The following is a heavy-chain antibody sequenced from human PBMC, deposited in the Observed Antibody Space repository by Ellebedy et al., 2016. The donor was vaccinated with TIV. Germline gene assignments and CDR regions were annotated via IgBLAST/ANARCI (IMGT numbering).Heavy chain of an antibody. Sequence: PGGSLRLSCAASGFTFKSWRMTWFPQAPGKGLEWVSSLTNGNYIFYADSVKGRFTRSRDNAQNSLYLQMSSLGSEDTAGYYCAGRGGAAVVAAIDSWGQGTLVTVSS. CDR2: LTNGNYI. D-gene: IGHD3-22*01. J-gene: IGHJ4*02. CDR3: AGRGGAAVVAAIDS. CDR1: GFTFKSWR. V-gene: IGHV3-21*04.